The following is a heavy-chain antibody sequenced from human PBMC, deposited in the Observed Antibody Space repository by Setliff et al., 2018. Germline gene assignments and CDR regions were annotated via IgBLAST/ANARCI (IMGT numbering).Heavy chain of an antibody. CDR3: ARTGTYRYFDY. V-gene: IGHV4-59*05. J-gene: IGHJ4*02. D-gene: IGHD1-1*01. CDR2: IYYRGDT. Sequence: TSETLSLTCTVSGGSITNFYWNWIRQSPGKGLEWIGRIYYRGDTYYNASLKSRLTLSVDTSKNQVSLNLRSVTAADTAVYYCARTGTYRYFDYWGQGTQVTVSS. CDR1: GGSITNFY.